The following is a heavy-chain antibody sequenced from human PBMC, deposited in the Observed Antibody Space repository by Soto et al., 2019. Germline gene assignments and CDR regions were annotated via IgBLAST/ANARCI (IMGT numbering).Heavy chain of an antibody. CDR1: GGSISSSSYY. V-gene: IGHV4-39*01. CDR2: IYYSGST. J-gene: IGHJ4*02. CDR3: ARSSYSGSYGY. Sequence: SETLSLTCTVSGGSISSSSYYWGWIRQPPGKGLEWIGSIYYSGSTYYNPSLKSRVTISVDTSKNQFSLKLSSVTAADTAVYYCARSSYSGSYGYWGQGTLVTVSS. D-gene: IGHD1-26*01.